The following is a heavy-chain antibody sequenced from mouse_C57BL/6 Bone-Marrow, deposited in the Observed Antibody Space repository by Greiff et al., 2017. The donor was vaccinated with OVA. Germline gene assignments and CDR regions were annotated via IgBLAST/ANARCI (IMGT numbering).Heavy chain of an antibody. J-gene: IGHJ4*01. CDR1: GYSITSGYY. Sequence: VQLQQSGPGLVKPSQSLSLTCSVTGYSITSGYYWNWIRQFPGNKLEWMGYISYDGSNNYNPSLKNRISITRDTSKNQFFLKLNSVTTEDTATYYCARGGGSSRYYAMDYWGQGTSVTVSS. D-gene: IGHD1-1*01. CDR3: ARGGGSSRYYAMDY. CDR2: ISYDGSN. V-gene: IGHV3-6*01.